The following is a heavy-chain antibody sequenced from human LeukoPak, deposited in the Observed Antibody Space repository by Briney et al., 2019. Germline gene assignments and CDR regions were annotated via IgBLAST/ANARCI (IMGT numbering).Heavy chain of an antibody. D-gene: IGHD4-17*01. CDR3: ARDIFDYGDYLSQTDY. J-gene: IGHJ4*02. V-gene: IGHV3-30-3*01. CDR2: ISYDGSNK. CDR1: GFTFSSYA. Sequence: GGSLRLSCAASGFTFSSYAMHGVRQAPGKGLEWVAVISYDGSNKYYADSVKGRFTISRDNSKNTLYLQMNSLRAEDTAVYYCARDIFDYGDYLSQTDYWGQGTLVTVSS.